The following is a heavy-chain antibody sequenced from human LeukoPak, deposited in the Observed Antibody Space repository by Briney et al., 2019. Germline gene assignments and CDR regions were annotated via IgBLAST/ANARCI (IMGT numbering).Heavy chain of an antibody. Sequence: GGSLRLSCAASGFTVSSNYMSWVRQAPGKGLEWVSVIYSGGSTYYADSVKGRFAISRDNSKNTLYLQMNSLRAEDTAVYYCARGPDTIFGVVIRDYGMDVWGQGTTVTVSS. CDR2: IYSGGST. V-gene: IGHV3-66*01. CDR3: ARGPDTIFGVVIRDYGMDV. J-gene: IGHJ6*02. D-gene: IGHD3-3*01. CDR1: GFTVSSNY.